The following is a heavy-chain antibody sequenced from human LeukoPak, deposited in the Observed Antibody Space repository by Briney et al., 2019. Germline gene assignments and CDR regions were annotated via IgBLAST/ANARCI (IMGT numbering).Heavy chain of an antibody. J-gene: IGHJ6*03. D-gene: IGHD3-16*02. Sequence: PSETLSLTCAVYGGSFSGYYWSWIRQPPGKGLEWIGEINHSGSTNYNPSLKSRVTISVDTSKNQFSLKLSSVTAADTAVYYCARVARNYDYVWGSYRYPYYYMDVWGKGTRVTVSS. CDR2: INHSGST. CDR1: GGSFSGYY. CDR3: ARVARNYDYVWGSYRYPYYYMDV. V-gene: IGHV4-34*01.